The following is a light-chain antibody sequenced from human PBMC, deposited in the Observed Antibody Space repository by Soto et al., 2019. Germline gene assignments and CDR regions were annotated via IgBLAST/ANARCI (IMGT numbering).Light chain of an antibody. CDR1: SSDVGSYNL. V-gene: IGLV2-23*02. CDR3: SKERANAYVV. Sequence: SALTQPASVSGSPGQSITISCTGTSSDVGSYNLVSWYQQHPGKTPKLIIYEVSKRPSGVSNRFSGSESGSTASLTISGLQAEDEADYYCSKERANAYVVFGGGTKVTVL. CDR2: EVS. J-gene: IGLJ2*01.